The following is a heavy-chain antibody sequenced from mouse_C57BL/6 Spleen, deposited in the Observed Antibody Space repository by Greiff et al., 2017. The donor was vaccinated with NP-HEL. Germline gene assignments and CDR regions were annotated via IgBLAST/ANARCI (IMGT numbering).Heavy chain of an antibody. J-gene: IGHJ4*01. CDR2: IDPEDGDT. CDR3: TTALSTVVATRLYYYAMDY. V-gene: IGHV14-1*01. CDR1: GFNIKDYY. D-gene: IGHD1-1*01. Sequence: VQLQQSGAGLVRPGASVKLSCTASGFNIKDYYMHWVKQRPEQGLEWIGRIDPEDGDTEYAPKFQGKATMTADTSSNTAYLQLSSLTSEDTAVYYCTTALSTVVATRLYYYAMDYWGQGTSVTVSS.